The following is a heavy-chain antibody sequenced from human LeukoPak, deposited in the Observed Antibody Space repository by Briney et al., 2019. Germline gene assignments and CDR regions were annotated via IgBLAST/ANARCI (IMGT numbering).Heavy chain of an antibody. CDR2: ISSSSSYI. J-gene: IGHJ5*02. Sequence: GGSLRLSCAASGFTFSSYSMNWVRQAPGKGLEWVSSISSSSSYIYYADSVKGRFTISRDNAKNSLYLQMNSLRAEDTAVYYCARDSRPSYRSSSGSGWFDPWGQGTLVTVSS. V-gene: IGHV3-21*01. CDR1: GFTFSSYS. CDR3: ARDSRPSYRSSSGSGWFDP. D-gene: IGHD6-6*01.